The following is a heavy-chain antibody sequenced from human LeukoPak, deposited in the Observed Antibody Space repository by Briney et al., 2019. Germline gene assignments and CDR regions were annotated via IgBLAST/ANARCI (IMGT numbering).Heavy chain of an antibody. V-gene: IGHV4-31*03. J-gene: IGHJ4*02. CDR3: ARHRSSGWHDY. D-gene: IGHD6-19*01. CDR1: GGSISSGGYY. CDR2: IYYSGST. Sequence: SETLSLTCTVSGGSISSGGYYWSWIRQHPGKGLEWIGYIYYSGSTYYNPSLKSRVTISVDTSKNQFSLKLSSVTAADTAVYYCARHRSSGWHDYWGQGTLVTVSS.